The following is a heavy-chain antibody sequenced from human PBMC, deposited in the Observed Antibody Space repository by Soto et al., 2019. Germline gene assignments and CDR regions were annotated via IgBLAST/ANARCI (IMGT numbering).Heavy chain of an antibody. V-gene: IGHV3-9*01. CDR3: GGSCYAPFDY. CDR2: ISWNSGSI. J-gene: IGHJ4*02. D-gene: IGHD2-15*01. CDR1: GFTFDDYA. Sequence: PGGSLRLSCAASGFTFDDYAMHWVRQAPGKGLEWVSGISWNSGSIGYADSVKGRFTISRDNAKNSLYLQMNSLRAEDTALYCSGGSCYAPFDYWGQGTLVTVSS.